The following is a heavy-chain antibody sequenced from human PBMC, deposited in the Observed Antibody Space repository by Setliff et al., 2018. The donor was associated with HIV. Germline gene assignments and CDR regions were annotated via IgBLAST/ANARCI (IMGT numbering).Heavy chain of an antibody. V-gene: IGHV3-48*01. CDR1: GFTFSSYS. CDR3: AKNDHLYYMDV. CDR2: ISGSGSGV. J-gene: IGHJ6*03. Sequence: GGSLRLSCAASGFTFSSYSMNWVRQSPGKGLEWVSYISGSGSGVDYADSVKGRFTVSRDNSKNTLYLQMNSLRAEDTAVYFCAKNDHLYYMDVWGKGTTVTVSS.